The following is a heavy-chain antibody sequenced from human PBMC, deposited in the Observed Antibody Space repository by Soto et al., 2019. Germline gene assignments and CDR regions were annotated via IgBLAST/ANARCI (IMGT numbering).Heavy chain of an antibody. V-gene: IGHV3-13*05. CDR2: IGSAHDP. D-gene: IGHD1-26*01. CDR1: GFTFSTYD. CDR3: ARAYLGRLPRRADYYYAFDI. J-gene: IGHJ3*02. Sequence: GGSLRLSCEASGFTFSTYDMHWVRQVPGKGLEWVSAIGSAHDPYYLGSVKGRFSISRENAKNSLYLQMNSLTTGDTAVYYCARAYLGRLPRRADYYYAFDIWGQGTMVTVSS.